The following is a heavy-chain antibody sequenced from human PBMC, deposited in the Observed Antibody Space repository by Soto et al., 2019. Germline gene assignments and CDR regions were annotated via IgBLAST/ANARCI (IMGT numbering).Heavy chain of an antibody. J-gene: IGHJ5*02. Sequence: PSEALSLTCAVYGGSFSGYYWSWIRQPPGKGLEWIGEIYHSGSTNYNPSLKSRVTISLDTSKNQFSLKLTSVTAADTAVYYCAKWLAVAATHWFDPWGQGTRVTLSS. CDR2: IYHSGST. CDR3: AKWLAVAATHWFDP. V-gene: IGHV4-34*01. D-gene: IGHD6-19*01. CDR1: GGSFSGYY.